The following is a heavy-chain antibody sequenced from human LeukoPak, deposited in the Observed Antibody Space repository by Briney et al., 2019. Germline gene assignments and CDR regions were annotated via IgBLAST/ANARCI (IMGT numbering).Heavy chain of an antibody. CDR3: AGSPALRPRYYNRFDP. V-gene: IGHV4-59*01. Sequence: PSETLSLTCTVSGGSISSYYWSWIRQPPGKGLEWIGYIYYSGSTNYNPSLKSRVTISVDTSKNQFSLKLSSVTAADTAVYYCAGSPALRPRYYNRFDPWGQGTLVIVSS. CDR1: GGSISSYY. D-gene: IGHD1-14*01. J-gene: IGHJ5*02. CDR2: IYYSGST.